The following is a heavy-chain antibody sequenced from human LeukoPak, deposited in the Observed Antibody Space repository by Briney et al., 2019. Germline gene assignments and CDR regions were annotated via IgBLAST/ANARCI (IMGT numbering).Heavy chain of an antibody. D-gene: IGHD5-12*01. J-gene: IGHJ4*02. CDR1: GFIFIIYT. CDR2: ITGRSYIT. V-gene: IGHV3-23*01. Sequence: PGWSLRLSCAGSGFIFIIYTISWVGQARSRGLEGVSAITGRSYITYYADSVKGRFTVSRDNSKNTLYLQMNSLRAEDTVVYFCAKDRDSGDSADYWGQGTLVTVSS. CDR3: AKDRDSGDSADY.